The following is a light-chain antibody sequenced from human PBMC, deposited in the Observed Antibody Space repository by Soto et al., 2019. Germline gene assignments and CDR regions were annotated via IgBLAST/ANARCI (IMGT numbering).Light chain of an antibody. CDR3: SLYTSSSIVV. CDR2: DVS. Sequence: QSALTQPRSVSGSPGQSVTISCTGTSSDVGGYNYVSWYQQHPGKAPKLMIYDVSKRPSGVPDRFSGSKSGNTASLTISGLQAEDEADYYCSLYTSSSIVVFGGGTKLTVL. V-gene: IGLV2-11*01. J-gene: IGLJ2*01. CDR1: SSDVGGYNY.